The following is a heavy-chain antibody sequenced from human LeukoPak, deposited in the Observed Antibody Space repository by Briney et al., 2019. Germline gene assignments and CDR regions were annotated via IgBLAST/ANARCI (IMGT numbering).Heavy chain of an antibody. J-gene: IGHJ4*02. CDR2: TRNKADSYTT. CDR3: VSGATVGYY. D-gene: IGHD2-15*01. Sequence: GGSLRLSCAASGFSFSDHYMDWVRQAPGKGLEWVGRTRNKADSYTTEYAASVKGRFAISRDDSKSSLYLQMSSLRVEDTAVYYCVSGATVGYYWGQGTLVTVSS. V-gene: IGHV3-72*01. CDR1: GFSFSDHY.